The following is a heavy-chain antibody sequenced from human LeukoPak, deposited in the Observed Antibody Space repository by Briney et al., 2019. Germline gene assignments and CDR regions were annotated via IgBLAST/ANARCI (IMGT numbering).Heavy chain of an antibody. V-gene: IGHV1-69*13. CDR1: GGTFSSYA. Sequence: ASVKVSCKASGGTFSSYAISWVRQAPGQGLEWMGGIIPIFGTANYAQKFQGRVTITADESTSTAYMELSSLRSEDTAVYYCARGGSKYTSDWYENDYWGQGTLVTVSS. J-gene: IGHJ4*02. CDR3: ARGGSKYTSDWYENDY. CDR2: IIPIFGTA. D-gene: IGHD6-19*01.